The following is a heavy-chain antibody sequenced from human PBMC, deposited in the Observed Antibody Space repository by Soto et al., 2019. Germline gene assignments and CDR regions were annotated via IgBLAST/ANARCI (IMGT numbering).Heavy chain of an antibody. Sequence: ASETLSLTCTVSGGSISGYYWSWIRQPPGKGLEWIGYISYSGSTDYNPSPKSRVTISVDTSKKQFSLNLNSVTAADTAVYYCARASIAAAAFDYWGQGTLVTV. V-gene: IGHV4-59*01. CDR1: GGSISGYY. J-gene: IGHJ4*02. CDR3: ARASIAAAAFDY. CDR2: ISYSGST. D-gene: IGHD6-13*01.